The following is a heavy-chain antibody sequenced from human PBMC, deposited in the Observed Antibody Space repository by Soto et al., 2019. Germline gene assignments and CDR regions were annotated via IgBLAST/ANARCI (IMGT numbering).Heavy chain of an antibody. V-gene: IGHV1-3*01. Sequence: QVQLVQSGAEVKKPGASVMVSCKASGYTFSKYAMQWVRQALGQRPEWMGWINAGNGNTKYSQKFQDRFTITLDTSANTAYRDLWSLTSEDTAVYYCARGRWVATTASYYFDSWGQGTQVTVSS. J-gene: IGHJ4*02. D-gene: IGHD5-12*01. CDR1: GYTFSKYA. CDR2: INAGNGNT. CDR3: ARGRWVATTASYYFDS.